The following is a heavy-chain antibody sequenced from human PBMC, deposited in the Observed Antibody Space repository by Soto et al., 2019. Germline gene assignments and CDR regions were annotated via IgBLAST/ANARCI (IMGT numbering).Heavy chain of an antibody. V-gene: IGHV4-59*12. D-gene: IGHD2-21*02. CDR2: IYYNGVT. CDR3: AREPRQGDRIYYFDY. CDR1: GGSIIDYH. Sequence: SETLSLTCTVSGGSIIDYHWNWIRQPPGKGLEWIGYIYYNGVTNYNSSLKSRVTISLDTSKTQFSLKLSSVTAADTAVYYCAREPRQGDRIYYFDYWGQGPPVTVSS. J-gene: IGHJ4*02.